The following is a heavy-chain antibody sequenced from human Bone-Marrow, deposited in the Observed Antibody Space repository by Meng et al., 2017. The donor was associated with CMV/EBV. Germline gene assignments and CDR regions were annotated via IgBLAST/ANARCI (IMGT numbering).Heavy chain of an antibody. Sequence: ASVKVSCKASGYTFTGYYMHWVRQAPGQGLEWMGWINPNSGDTNYVRKFQGRVTMTRDTSISTGYMELRSLRSDDTAVYYCARAAAAAGTIYYYGMDVWGQGTTVTVSS. D-gene: IGHD6-13*01. J-gene: IGHJ6*02. CDR3: ARAAAAAGTIYYYGMDV. V-gene: IGHV1-2*02. CDR1: GYTFTGYY. CDR2: INPNSGDT.